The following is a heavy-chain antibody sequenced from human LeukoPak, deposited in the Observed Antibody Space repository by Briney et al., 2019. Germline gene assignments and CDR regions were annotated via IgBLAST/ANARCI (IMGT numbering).Heavy chain of an antibody. J-gene: IGHJ4*02. V-gene: IGHV3-53*01. CDR3: ARGVEPLAANTLAY. D-gene: IGHD1-14*01. CDR2: LYSDGNT. Sequence: GGSLRLSCAASGFTVITNDMTWVRQAPGKGLEWVSVLYSDGNTKYAASVQGRFTISRDDSKNTLYLEKNSLSPDDTAVYYCARGVEPLAANTLAYWGQGTLVTVSS. CDR1: GFTVITND.